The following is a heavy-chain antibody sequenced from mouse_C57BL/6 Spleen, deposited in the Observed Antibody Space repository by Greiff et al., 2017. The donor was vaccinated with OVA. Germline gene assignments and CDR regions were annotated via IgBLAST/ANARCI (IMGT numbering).Heavy chain of an antibody. J-gene: IGHJ2*01. CDR1: GFSLSTSGMG. V-gene: IGHV8-12*01. D-gene: IGHD2-3*01. Sequence: QVTLKESGPGILQSSQTLSLSCSSSGFSLSTSGMGVSWIRQPSGKGLEWLAHIYWDDDKRYNPFMKSRLTISKDTSRNQVFLKITSVDTADTATYYCARRAYDGSPFDYWGQGTTLTVSS. CDR2: IYWDDDK. CDR3: ARRAYDGSPFDY.